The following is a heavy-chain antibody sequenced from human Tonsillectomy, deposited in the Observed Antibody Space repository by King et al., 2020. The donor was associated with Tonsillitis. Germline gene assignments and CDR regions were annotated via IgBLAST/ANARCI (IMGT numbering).Heavy chain of an antibody. CDR2: TYYRSKWYY. CDR1: GDSVSSYSAM. D-gene: IGHD6-13*01. J-gene: IGHJ4*02. Sequence: VQLQQSGPGLVKPSQTLSLTCAISGDSVSSYSAMWSWIRQSPSRGLEWLGRTYYRSKWYYDSAVSVSSRITIRPDTSKTQLYLQLNSVTPEDTAVYYWARSPAGTFHFVQYWGQGTLVTVSS. V-gene: IGHV6-1*01. CDR3: ARSPAGTFHFVQY.